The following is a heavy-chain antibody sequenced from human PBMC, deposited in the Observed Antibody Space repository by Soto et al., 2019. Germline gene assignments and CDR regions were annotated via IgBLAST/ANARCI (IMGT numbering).Heavy chain of an antibody. CDR3: AKDCATDERYNHDNGMDI. D-gene: IGHD2-15*01. CDR1: GFTFDDYA. CDR2: ISWNSGSI. V-gene: IGHV3-9*01. Sequence: GGSLRLSCAASGFTFDDYAMHWVRQAPGKGLEWVSAISWNSGSIGYADSVKGRFTISRDNAKNTLYLQMNRLRAEDTAVYYGAKDCATDERYNHDNGMDIWGQGTTVTVSS. J-gene: IGHJ6*02.